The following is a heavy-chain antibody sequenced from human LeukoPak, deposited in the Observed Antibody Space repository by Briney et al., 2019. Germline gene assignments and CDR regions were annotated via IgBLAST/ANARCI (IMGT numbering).Heavy chain of an antibody. Sequence: GGSLRLSCAASGFTFSSYSMNWVRQAPGKGLEWVSYISSSSSTIYYADSVKGRFTISRDNAKNSLYLQMNSLRTEDTAVYYCARGSAITIFGVVMRYYYMDVWGKGTTVTVSS. CDR2: ISSSSSTI. CDR1: GFTFSSYS. D-gene: IGHD3-3*01. CDR3: ARGSAITIFGVVMRYYYMDV. J-gene: IGHJ6*03. V-gene: IGHV3-48*01.